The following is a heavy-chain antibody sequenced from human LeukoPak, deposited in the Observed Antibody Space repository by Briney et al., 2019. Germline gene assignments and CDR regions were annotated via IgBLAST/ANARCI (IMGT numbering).Heavy chain of an antibody. Sequence: GGSLRLSCAASGFTFSSYSMNWVRQAPGKGLEWVSSISSSSYTYYADSVKGRFTISRDNAKNSLYLQMNSLRAEDTAVFYCARDLRYCSGGSCYFNPFDYWGQGTLVTVSS. D-gene: IGHD2-15*01. CDR3: ARDLRYCSGGSCYFNPFDY. V-gene: IGHV3-21*01. J-gene: IGHJ4*02. CDR2: ISSSSYT. CDR1: GFTFSSYS.